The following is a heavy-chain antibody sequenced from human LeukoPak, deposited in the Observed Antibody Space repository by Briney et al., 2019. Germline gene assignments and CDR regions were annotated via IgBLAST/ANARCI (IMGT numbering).Heavy chain of an antibody. CDR3: ARGRSSGWHDFDY. D-gene: IGHD6-19*01. Sequence: PGGSLRLSCVASGFTFSSYSMNWVRQAPGKGLEYVSAITSNGGGTYYANSVKGRFTVSRDNSKNTLFLQMGSLRAEDTAVYYCARGRSSGWHDFDYWGQGTLVTVSS. J-gene: IGHJ4*02. CDR2: ITSNGGGT. CDR1: GFTFSSYS. V-gene: IGHV3-64*01.